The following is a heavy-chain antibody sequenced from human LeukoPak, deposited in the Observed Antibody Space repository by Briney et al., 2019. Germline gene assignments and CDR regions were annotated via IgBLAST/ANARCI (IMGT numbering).Heavy chain of an antibody. J-gene: IGHJ4*02. CDR2: ISSSSSYI. D-gene: IGHD3-10*01. CDR1: GFTFSSYS. Sequence: GGSLRLSCAASGFTFSSYSMNWVRQAPGKGLEWVSSISSSSSYIYYADSVKSRFTISRDNAKNSLYLQMNSLRAEDTAVYYCASLAPHYYGSGSPHWGQGTLVTVSS. V-gene: IGHV3-21*01. CDR3: ASLAPHYYGSGSPH.